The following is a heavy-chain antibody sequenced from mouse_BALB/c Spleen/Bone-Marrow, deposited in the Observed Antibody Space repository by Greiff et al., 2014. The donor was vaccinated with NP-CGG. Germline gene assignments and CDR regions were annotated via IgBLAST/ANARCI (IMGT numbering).Heavy chain of an antibody. CDR2: ISSGSTSI. CDR1: GFTFSSFG. CDR3: ARSRGNWDDFDY. Sequence: EVQLQQSGGGLVQPGGSRKLSCAVSGFTFSSFGMHWVRQAPEKGLEWVAYISSGSTSIFYADTLKGRFTTSRDNPKNTLFLRMTSLRSEDTAMYYCARSRGNWDDFDYWGQGTTLTVSS. J-gene: IGHJ2*01. D-gene: IGHD4-1*01. V-gene: IGHV5-17*02.